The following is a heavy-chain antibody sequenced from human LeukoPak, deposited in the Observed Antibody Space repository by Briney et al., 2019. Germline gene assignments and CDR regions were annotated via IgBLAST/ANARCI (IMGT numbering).Heavy chain of an antibody. Sequence: GGSLRLSCAASGFTFSSYGMHWVRQAPGKGLEWVAVIWYDGSNKYYADSVKGRFTISRDNSKNTLYLQMNSLKTEDTAVYYCTTEVGYYYGSGSYPNWFDPWGQGTLVTVSS. CDR3: TTEVGYYYGSGSYPNWFDP. V-gene: IGHV3-33*01. CDR2: IWYDGSNK. D-gene: IGHD3-10*01. CDR1: GFTFSSYG. J-gene: IGHJ5*02.